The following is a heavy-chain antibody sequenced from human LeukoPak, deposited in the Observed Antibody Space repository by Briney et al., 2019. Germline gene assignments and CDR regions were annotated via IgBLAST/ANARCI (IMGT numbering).Heavy chain of an antibody. CDR1: GFTFRSHA. J-gene: IGHJ6*02. V-gene: IGHV3-23*01. Sequence: TGGSLRLSCVGSGFTFRSHAMSWVRQAPEKGLEFVSGIYENGGTTYYADSVKGRFSISRDNSKNTLYLQMNSLRAEDTAVYYCARVSRDFYSNYYYYYGMDVWGQGTTVTVSS. D-gene: IGHD4-11*01. CDR2: IYENGGTT. CDR3: ARVSRDFYSNYYYYYGMDV.